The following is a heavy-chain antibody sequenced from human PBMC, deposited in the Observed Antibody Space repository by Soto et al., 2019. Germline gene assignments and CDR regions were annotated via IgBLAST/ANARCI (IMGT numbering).Heavy chain of an antibody. CDR2: INAGNGNT. CDR1: GYTFTSYA. D-gene: IGHD6-19*01. V-gene: IGHV1-3*05. J-gene: IGHJ4*02. Sequence: QVQLVQSGAEEKKPGASVKVSCKASGYTFTSYAMHWVRQAPGQRLEWMGWINAGNGNTKYSQKFQGRVTITRDTSASTAYMELSSLRSEDTAVYYCARDGYGDPNSSGWSGGFGYWGQGTLVTVSS. CDR3: ARDGYGDPNSSGWSGGFGY.